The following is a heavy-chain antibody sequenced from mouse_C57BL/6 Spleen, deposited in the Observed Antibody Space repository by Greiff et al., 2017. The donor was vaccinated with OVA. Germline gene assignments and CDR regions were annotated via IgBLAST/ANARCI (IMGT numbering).Heavy chain of an antibody. CDR1: GYTFTDYN. Sequence: VKLQQSGPELVKPGASVKMSCKASGYTFTDYNMHWVKQSHGKSLEWIGYINPNNGGTSYNQKFKGKATLTVNKSSSTAYMELRSLTSEDSAVYYGASYYGYAMDYWGQGTSVTVSS. J-gene: IGHJ4*01. CDR2: INPNNGGT. D-gene: IGHD1-1*01. CDR3: ASYYGYAMDY. V-gene: IGHV1-22*01.